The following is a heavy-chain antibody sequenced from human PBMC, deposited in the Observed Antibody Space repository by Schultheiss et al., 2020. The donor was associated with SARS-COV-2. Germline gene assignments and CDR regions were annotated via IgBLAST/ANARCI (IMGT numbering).Heavy chain of an antibody. V-gene: IGHV3-66*01. CDR2: IYSGGST. J-gene: IGHJ6*02. D-gene: IGHD2-15*01. CDR3: ARDLAGEGSGPGYYYYGMDV. CDR1: GFTFSSYS. Sequence: GGSLRLSCAASGFTFSSYSMNWVRQAPGKGLEWVSVIYSGGSTYYADSVKGRFTISRHNSKNTLYLQMNSLRAEDTAVYYCARDLAGEGSGPGYYYYGMDVWGQGTTVTVSS.